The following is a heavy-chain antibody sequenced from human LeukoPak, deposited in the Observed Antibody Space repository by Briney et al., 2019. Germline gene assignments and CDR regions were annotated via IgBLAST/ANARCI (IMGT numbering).Heavy chain of an antibody. CDR2: ISYDGSNK. D-gene: IGHD6-13*01. Sequence: GGSLRLSCAAFGFTFSSYSMNWVRQAPGKGLQWVALISYDGSNKYYADSVKGRFTISRDNSKNTLYLQMNSLRAEDTAVYYCARPRGAAAGTFGFDPWGQGTLVTVSS. CDR3: ARPRGAAAGTFGFDP. V-gene: IGHV3-30*03. J-gene: IGHJ5*02. CDR1: GFTFSSYS.